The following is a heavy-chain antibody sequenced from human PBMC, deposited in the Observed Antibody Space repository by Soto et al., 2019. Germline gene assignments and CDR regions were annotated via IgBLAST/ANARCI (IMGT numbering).Heavy chain of an antibody. J-gene: IGHJ4*02. CDR2: IWYDGSNK. Sequence: GGSLRLSCTASGFNFNNYGMHWVRQAPGKGLEWVAVIWYDGSNKYYAVSVKGRFTISRDNSKNTLYLQMSSLRAEDTAVYFCARDPSHGSGSYLDYWGQGTLVTVSS. CDR1: GFNFNNYG. D-gene: IGHD3-10*01. V-gene: IGHV3-33*01. CDR3: ARDPSHGSGSYLDY.